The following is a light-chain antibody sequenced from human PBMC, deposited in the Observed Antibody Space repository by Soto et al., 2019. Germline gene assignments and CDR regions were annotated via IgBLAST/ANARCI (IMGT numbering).Light chain of an antibody. CDR3: SSYTSSSTFYV. J-gene: IGLJ1*01. CDR1: SSDVGGYNY. CDR2: DVS. V-gene: IGLV2-14*01. Sequence: QSVLTQPASVSGSPGQSITISCTGTSSDVGGYNYVSWYQQHPGKAPKRMIYDVSNRPSGVSNRFSGSKSGNTASLTISGLQAEDEADYYCSSYTSSSTFYVFGTGTKLTVL.